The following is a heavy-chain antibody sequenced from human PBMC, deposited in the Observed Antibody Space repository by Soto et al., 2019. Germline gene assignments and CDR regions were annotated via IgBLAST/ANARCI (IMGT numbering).Heavy chain of an antibody. V-gene: IGHV4-59*01. CDR1: GGSISSYY. D-gene: IGHD1-26*01. CDR2: IYYSGST. J-gene: IGHJ4*02. Sequence: SETLSLTCIVSGGSISSYYWSWIRQPPGKGLEWIGYIYYSGSTNYNPSLKSRVIISVDTSKNQFSLKLSSVTAADTAVYYCERLHLGRYYDYWGQGTLVTVSS. CDR3: ERLHLGRYYDY.